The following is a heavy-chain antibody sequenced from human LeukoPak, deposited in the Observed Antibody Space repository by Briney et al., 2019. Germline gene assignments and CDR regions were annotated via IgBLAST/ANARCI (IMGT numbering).Heavy chain of an antibody. CDR3: ARHAPFGGYLDY. V-gene: IGHV4-59*08. CDR1: GGSISSYY. Sequence: SETLSLTCTVPGGSISSYYWSWIRQPPGKGLEWIGYIYYSGSTNYNPSLKSRVTISVDTSKNQFSLKLSSVTAADTAVYYCARHAPFGGYLDYWGQGTLVTVSS. D-gene: IGHD2-15*01. J-gene: IGHJ4*02. CDR2: IYYSGST.